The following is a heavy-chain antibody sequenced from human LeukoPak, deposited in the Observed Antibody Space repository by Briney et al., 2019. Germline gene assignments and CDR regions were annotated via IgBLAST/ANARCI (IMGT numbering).Heavy chain of an antibody. D-gene: IGHD1-26*01. CDR3: ARTVVELPLYYYYMDV. Sequence: SETLSLTCTVSGYSISSGYYWGWIRQPPGKGLEWIGSIYHSGSTYYNPSLKSRVTISVDTSKNQFSLKLSSVTAADTAVYYCARTVVELPLYYYYMDVWGKGTTVTVSS. CDR2: IYHSGST. J-gene: IGHJ6*03. CDR1: GYSISSGYY. V-gene: IGHV4-38-2*02.